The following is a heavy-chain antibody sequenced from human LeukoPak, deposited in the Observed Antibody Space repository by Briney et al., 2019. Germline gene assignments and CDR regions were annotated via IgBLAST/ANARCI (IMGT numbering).Heavy chain of an antibody. J-gene: IGHJ4*02. CDR1: GGTFSSYA. Sequence: SVKVSCKASGGTFSSYAISWVRQAPGQGREWMGGIIPIFGTANYAQKFQGRVTITADESTSTAYMELSSLRSEDTAVYYCAVGRDGYNSRRYYFDYWGQGTLVTVSS. D-gene: IGHD5-24*01. V-gene: IGHV1-69*13. CDR3: AVGRDGYNSRRYYFDY. CDR2: IIPIFGTA.